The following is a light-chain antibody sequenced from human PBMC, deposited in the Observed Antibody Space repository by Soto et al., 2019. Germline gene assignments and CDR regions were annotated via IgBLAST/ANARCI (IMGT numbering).Light chain of an antibody. Sequence: QSVLTQPPSVSAAPGQKVTTSCSGSSSNIGNNYVSWYQQLPGTAPKLLTYDNNKRPSGIPDRFSGSKSGTSATLGITGLQTGDEADYYSATSDSSPRELYVFRTGTKLPDL. CDR2: DNN. CDR1: SSNIGNNY. J-gene: IGLJ1*01. CDR3: ATSDSSPRELYV. V-gene: IGLV1-51*01.